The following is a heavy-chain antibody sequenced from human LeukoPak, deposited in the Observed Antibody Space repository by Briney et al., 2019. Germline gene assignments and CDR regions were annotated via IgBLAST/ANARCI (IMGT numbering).Heavy chain of an antibody. J-gene: IGHJ4*02. CDR2: MNQLGNEK. Sequence: GGSLRLSCAASKFTFSSYWMSWVRQAPGKGLEWVAYMNQLGNEKNYLDSVKGRFTISRGNAKNSLYLQMTSLRAADTAVYYCARGTYYYEFWGQGTLVTVSS. CDR1: KFTFSSYW. V-gene: IGHV3-7*04. CDR3: ARGTYYYEF. D-gene: IGHD3-16*01.